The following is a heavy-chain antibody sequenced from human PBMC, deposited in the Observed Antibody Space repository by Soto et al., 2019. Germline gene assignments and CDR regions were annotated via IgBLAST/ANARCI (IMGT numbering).Heavy chain of an antibody. D-gene: IGHD2-2*01. Sequence: SETLSLTCTVSGGSISSGGYYWSWIRQHPGKGLEWIGYIYYSGSTYYNPSLKSRVTISVDTSKNQFSLKLSTVTAADTAVYYCARLARVPAATFDYWGQGTLVTVSS. CDR2: IYYSGST. CDR1: GGSISSGGYY. V-gene: IGHV4-31*03. J-gene: IGHJ4*02. CDR3: ARLARVPAATFDY.